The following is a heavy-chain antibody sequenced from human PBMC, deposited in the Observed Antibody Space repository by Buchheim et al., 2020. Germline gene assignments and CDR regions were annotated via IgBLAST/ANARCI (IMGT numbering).Heavy chain of an antibody. Sequence: EVFLVESGGGLVQPGGSLRLSCATSGFTFSSYSFNWVRQAPGKGLELVAFITTSSSNIHYADSVKGRFAISRDNAKNSLFLQMNSLRAEDTAVYYCARGSPHIDYWGQGSL. J-gene: IGHJ4*02. CDR2: ITTSSSNI. CDR3: ARGSPHIDY. V-gene: IGHV3-48*01. CDR1: GFTFSSYS.